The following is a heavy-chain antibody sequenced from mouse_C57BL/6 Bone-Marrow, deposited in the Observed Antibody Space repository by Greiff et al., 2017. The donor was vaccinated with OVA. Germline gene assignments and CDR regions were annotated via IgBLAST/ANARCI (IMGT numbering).Heavy chain of an antibody. D-gene: IGHD1-1*01. CDR2: IDPSDSYT. J-gene: IGHJ2*01. CDR1: GYTFTSYW. Sequence: VQLQQSGAELVMPGASVKLSCKASGYTFTSYWMHWVKQRPGQGLEWIGEIDPSDSYTNYNQKFKGKSTLTVDKSSSTAYMQLSSLTSEDSAVYYCAREGDYYGSSPFFDYWGQGTTLTVSS. CDR3: AREGDYYGSSPFFDY. V-gene: IGHV1-69*01.